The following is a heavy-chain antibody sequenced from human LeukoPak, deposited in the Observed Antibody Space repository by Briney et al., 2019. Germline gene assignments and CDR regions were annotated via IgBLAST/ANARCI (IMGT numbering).Heavy chain of an antibody. D-gene: IGHD5-12*01. V-gene: IGHV4-38-2*01. Sequence: SETLSLTCAVSGYSISSGYYWGWVRQPPGKGLEWIGSMYHSGSTYYNPSPKSRVTISLDTSKNQFSLKLSSVTAADTAVYYCARLAQGGSKTYHFDYWGQGTLVTVSS. J-gene: IGHJ4*02. CDR3: ARLAQGGSKTYHFDY. CDR1: GYSISSGYY. CDR2: MYHSGST.